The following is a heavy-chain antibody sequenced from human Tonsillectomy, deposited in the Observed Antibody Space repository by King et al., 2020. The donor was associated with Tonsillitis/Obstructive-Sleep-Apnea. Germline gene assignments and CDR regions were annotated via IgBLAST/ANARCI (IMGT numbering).Heavy chain of an antibody. CDR3: ARAXSGYDSYYXXY. D-gene: IGHD5-12*01. Sequence: VQLVESGGGLVQPGGSLRLSCAVSGFTFSSYWMSWVRQAPGKGLEWVANIKQDGSEKYYVDSVKGRFTISRDNAKNSLYLQMNSLRAEDTAVYYCARAXSGYDSYYXXYXXQGTLVTVSS. V-gene: IGHV3-7*04. CDR2: IKQDGSEK. J-gene: IGHJ4*02. CDR1: GFTFSSYW.